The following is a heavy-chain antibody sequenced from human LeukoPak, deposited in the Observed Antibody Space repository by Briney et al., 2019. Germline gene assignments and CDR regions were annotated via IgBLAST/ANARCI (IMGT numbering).Heavy chain of an antibody. V-gene: IGHV3-23*01. CDR1: GFTFSNYA. Sequence: PGGSLRLSCAASGFTFSNYAMTWVRQAPGRGLEWVSFISASGHTSHNANSVKGRFTISRDNSKSTLFLQMNSLRVEDSAVYYCVKDRSVGWYPPRYFQDWGQGTLISVSS. J-gene: IGHJ1*01. CDR3: VKDRSVGWYPPRYFQD. CDR2: ISASGHTS. D-gene: IGHD6-19*01.